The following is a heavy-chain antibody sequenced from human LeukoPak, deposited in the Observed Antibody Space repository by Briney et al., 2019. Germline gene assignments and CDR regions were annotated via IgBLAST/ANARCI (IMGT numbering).Heavy chain of an antibody. V-gene: IGHV3-30*18. CDR2: ISYDGSNK. CDR3: AKDRGYYYDSSGLDY. Sequence: GRSLRLSCAASGFTISSCGMPWVRQAPGKGLEWVAIISYDGSNKYYADSVKGRFTISRDNSKNTLFLQMNSLRAEDTAVYYCAKDRGYYYDSSGLDYWGQGTLVTVSS. J-gene: IGHJ4*02. CDR1: GFTISSCG. D-gene: IGHD3-22*01.